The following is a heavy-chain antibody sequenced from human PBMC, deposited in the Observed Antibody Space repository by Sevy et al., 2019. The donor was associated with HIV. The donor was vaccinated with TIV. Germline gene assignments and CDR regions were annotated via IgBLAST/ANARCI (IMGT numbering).Heavy chain of an antibody. CDR3: ASAVAATLALDS. CDR2: ISYDGGKE. Sequence: WGSLRLSCTVSGFTFGSYGMHWVRQAPGKGLEWVAIISYDGGKEYYADSVRGRFTISRDNSKNTLYLQMNSLRAEDTALYFCASAVAATLALDSWGQGTLVTVSS. D-gene: IGHD2-15*01. V-gene: IGHV3-30*19. CDR1: GFTFGSYG. J-gene: IGHJ4*02.